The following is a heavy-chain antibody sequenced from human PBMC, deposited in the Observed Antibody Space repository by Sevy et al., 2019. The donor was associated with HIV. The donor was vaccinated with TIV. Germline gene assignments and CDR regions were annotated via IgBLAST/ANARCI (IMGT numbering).Heavy chain of an antibody. CDR1: GRTLTQVS. J-gene: IGHJ4*02. V-gene: IGHV1-24*01. Sequence: ASVKVSCKVSGRTLTQVSIHWVRQAPGKGPEWMGTFDPEDDEKIYAQKFQGRVTMTEDTSTDTAYMELSRLRSEDTAVYYCATTKDYYASSGYPFDYWGQGTLVTVSS. CDR2: FDPEDDEK. CDR3: ATTKDYYASSGYPFDY. D-gene: IGHD5-12*01.